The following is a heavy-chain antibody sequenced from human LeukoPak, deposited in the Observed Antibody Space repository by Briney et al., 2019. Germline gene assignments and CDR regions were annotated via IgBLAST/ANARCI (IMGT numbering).Heavy chain of an antibody. J-gene: IGHJ1*01. V-gene: IGHV4-59*01. CDR1: GGSISSYS. D-gene: IGHD3-22*01. Sequence: SETLSLTCTVSGGSISSYSWSWIRRPPGKGLEWIGYIYYSGSTNYNPSLKSRVTISVDTSKNQFSVKLSSVTAADTAVYYCARGFPVDSSGYRLQYFQHWGQGTLVTVSS. CDR3: ARGFPVDSSGYRLQYFQH. CDR2: IYYSGST.